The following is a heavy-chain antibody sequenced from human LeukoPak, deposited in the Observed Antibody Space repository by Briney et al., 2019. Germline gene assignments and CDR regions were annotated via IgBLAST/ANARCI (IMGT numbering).Heavy chain of an antibody. CDR3: AKVTNSGWYGGFDY. Sequence: GGSLRLSCAASGFTFSSYSMNWVRQAPGKGLEWVSVISDSGGSTYYADSVKGRFTISRDNSKNSLYLQMKSLRAEDTAVYYCAKVTNSGWYGGFDYWGQGTLVTVSS. V-gene: IGHV3-23*01. CDR1: GFTFSSYS. CDR2: ISDSGGST. J-gene: IGHJ4*02. D-gene: IGHD6-19*01.